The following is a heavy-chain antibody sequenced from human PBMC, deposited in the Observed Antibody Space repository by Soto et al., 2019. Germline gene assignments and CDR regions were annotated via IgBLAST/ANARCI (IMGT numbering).Heavy chain of an antibody. V-gene: IGHV3-23*01. J-gene: IGHJ6*02. CDR3: AKVNYGEPYGIDV. Sequence: GGSLRLSCAASGFTFSNSAMSWVRQAPGKGLEWVSAISGSGGSTYYADSVKGRFTISRDNSKNTLYLQMNSLRAEDTAVYYCAKVNYGEPYGIDVWGQGTTVTVSS. CDR2: ISGSGGST. CDR1: GFTFSNSA. D-gene: IGHD4-17*01.